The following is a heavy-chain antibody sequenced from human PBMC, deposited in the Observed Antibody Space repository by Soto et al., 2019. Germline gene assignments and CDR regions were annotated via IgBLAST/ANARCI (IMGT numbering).Heavy chain of an antibody. D-gene: IGHD1-26*01. J-gene: IGHJ4*02. CDR1: GFSFSAYY. CDR3: AFSKIHGNLFHY. Sequence: PGGSLRLSCVGSGFSFSAYYMHWVRQVPGKGLVWVSHISYDGSITNYADSVEGRFSVSRDNAKNTLYLQLSNLRAEDTAVYRCAFSKIHGNLFHYWGQGTLVTVSS. CDR2: ISYDGSIT. V-gene: IGHV3-74*01.